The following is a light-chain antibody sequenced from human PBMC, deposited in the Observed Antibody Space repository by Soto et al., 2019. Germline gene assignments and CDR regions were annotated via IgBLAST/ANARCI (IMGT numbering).Light chain of an antibody. V-gene: IGKV3-20*01. Sequence: EIVLTQSPGTLSLSPGERATLSCRASQSINSRYLAWCQQKPGQAHRLLIYGASSRATGIPDRFSGSRSGTDFTLTISSLEPEDFAVYYCHTFGSSTGFTFGPGTNVDIK. CDR1: QSINSRY. J-gene: IGKJ3*01. CDR2: GAS. CDR3: HTFGSSTGFT.